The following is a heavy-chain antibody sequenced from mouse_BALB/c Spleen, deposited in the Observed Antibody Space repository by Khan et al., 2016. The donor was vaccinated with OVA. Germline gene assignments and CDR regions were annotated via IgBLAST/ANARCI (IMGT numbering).Heavy chain of an antibody. V-gene: IGHV14-1*02. CDR2: IDPENGNT. CDR1: GFNIKDYY. D-gene: IGHD2-3*01. Sequence: EVELVESGAEPVRPGALVNLSCKASGFNIKDYYMHWVKQRPEQGLEWIGWIDPENGNTIYDPKFQGKASITSDTSSNKACLQRSCLASEDAGVCYCAREGYSPWFAYCGQGTLVTVSA. CDR3: AREGYSPWFAY. J-gene: IGHJ3*01.